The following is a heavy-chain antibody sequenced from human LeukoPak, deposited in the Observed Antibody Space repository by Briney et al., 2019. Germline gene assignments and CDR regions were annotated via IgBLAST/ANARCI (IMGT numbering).Heavy chain of an antibody. D-gene: IGHD1-1*01. Sequence: PGGSLRLSCAASGFAFDIYAMTWVRQAPGKGLEWVSGISAGGSSTYYADSVKGRFTISRDNPKNTVYLQMNSLRGEDTAVYYCAKDPRGSLERRGHFDFWGQGTLVTVSS. J-gene: IGHJ4*02. CDR3: AKDPRGSLERRGHFDF. CDR1: GFAFDIYA. V-gene: IGHV3-23*01. CDR2: ISAGGSST.